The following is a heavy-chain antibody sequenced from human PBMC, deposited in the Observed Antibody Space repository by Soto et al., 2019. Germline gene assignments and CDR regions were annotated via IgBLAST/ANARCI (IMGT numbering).Heavy chain of an antibody. J-gene: IGHJ4*02. CDR3: SRDQPLFGDYADY. D-gene: IGHD4-17*01. V-gene: IGHV3-49*03. CDR1: GFTFGDYA. CDR2: IRSKGYGGTT. Sequence: GGSLRLCCSASGFTFGDYAMSWFRQAPGKGLEWVGFIRSKGYGGTTEYAASVKGRFTISRDDSKSISYLEMNSLKTEDAAVYYCSRDQPLFGDYADYWGQGTLVTVSS.